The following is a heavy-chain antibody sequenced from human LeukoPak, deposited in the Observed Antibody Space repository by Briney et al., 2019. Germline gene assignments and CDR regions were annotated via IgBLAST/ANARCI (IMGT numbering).Heavy chain of an antibody. CDR2: ISAYNGKT. D-gene: IGHD5-12*01. V-gene: IGHV1-18*01. CDR1: GYSFVSYG. Sequence: ASVKVSCKASGYSFVSYGMGWARQAPGQGLEWMGWISAYNGKTNYPQKFQGRVTMTTDTSTNTGYMELRSLRFDDTAVYYCARVRDTGYDENDFWGQGTLVTVSS. CDR3: ARVRDTGYDENDF. J-gene: IGHJ4*02.